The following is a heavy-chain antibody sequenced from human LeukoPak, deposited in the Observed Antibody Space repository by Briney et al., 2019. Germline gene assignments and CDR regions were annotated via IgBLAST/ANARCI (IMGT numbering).Heavy chain of an antibody. J-gene: IGHJ4*02. Sequence: GGSLRLSCAASGFTFSSYAMSWVRQAPGKGLEWVSAISGSGGSTYYADSVKGRFTIPRDNAKNTLYLQMNSLRAEDTAVYYCAKELRYCSSTSCLYYFDYWGQGTLVTVSS. CDR2: ISGSGGST. V-gene: IGHV3-23*01. CDR3: AKELRYCSSTSCLYYFDY. CDR1: GFTFSSYA. D-gene: IGHD2-2*01.